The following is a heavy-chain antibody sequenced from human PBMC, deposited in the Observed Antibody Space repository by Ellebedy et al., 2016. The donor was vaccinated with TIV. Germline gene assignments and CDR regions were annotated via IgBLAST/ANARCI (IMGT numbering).Heavy chain of an antibody. V-gene: IGHV3-64D*06. D-gene: IGHD6-6*01. CDR2: ISINGGST. Sequence: PGGSLRLSCSASGFTFSSYSMHWVRQAPGKGLEYVSAISINGGSTYYADSVRGRFTISRDNSKNTLYLQMTSLRTEDTAVYYCVKGAYSSSRGNYFDYWGQGTLVTVSS. J-gene: IGHJ4*02. CDR3: VKGAYSSSRGNYFDY. CDR1: GFTFSSYS.